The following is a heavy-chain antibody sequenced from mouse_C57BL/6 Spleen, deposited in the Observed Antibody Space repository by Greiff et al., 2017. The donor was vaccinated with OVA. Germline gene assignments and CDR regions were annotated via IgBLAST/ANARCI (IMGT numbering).Heavy chain of an antibody. Sequence: QVQLQQSGAELARPGASVKMSCKASGYTFTSYTMHWVKQRPGQGLEWIGYINPSSGYTKYNQKFKDKATLTADKSSSTAYMQLSSLTSEDSAVFNWARGPFAWNFDYGAKAPLSQSPQ. J-gene: IGHJ2*01. CDR1: GYTFTSYT. CDR3: ARGPFAWNFDY. V-gene: IGHV1-4*01. CDR2: INPSSGYT.